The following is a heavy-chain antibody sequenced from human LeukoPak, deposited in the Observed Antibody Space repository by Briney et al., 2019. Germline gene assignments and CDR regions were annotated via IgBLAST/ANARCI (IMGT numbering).Heavy chain of an antibody. CDR3: ARQRYNWFDP. CDR1: GGSISSYY. CDR2: IYTSGST. J-gene: IGHJ5*02. Sequence: SETLPLTCTVSGGSISSYYGSWIRQPPGKGLEWIGYIYTSGSTNYNPSLKSRVTISVDTSKNQFSLKLSTVTVADTAVYYCARQRYNWFDPWGQGTLVTVSS. D-gene: IGHD2-2*01. V-gene: IGHV4-4*09.